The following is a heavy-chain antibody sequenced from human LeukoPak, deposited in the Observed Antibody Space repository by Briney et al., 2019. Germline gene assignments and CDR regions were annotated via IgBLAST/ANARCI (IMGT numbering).Heavy chain of an antibody. D-gene: IGHD3-10*01. Sequence: GGSLRLSCVASGFTFSSYWMHWVRQAPGKGLVWVSLINSAGSTTTYADSVKGRFTISRDNAKNTLYLQMNSLRAEDTAVYYCASSYGSGRFDPWGQGTLVTVSS. CDR3: ASSYGSGRFDP. J-gene: IGHJ5*02. CDR1: GFTFSSYW. V-gene: IGHV3-74*01. CDR2: INSAGSTT.